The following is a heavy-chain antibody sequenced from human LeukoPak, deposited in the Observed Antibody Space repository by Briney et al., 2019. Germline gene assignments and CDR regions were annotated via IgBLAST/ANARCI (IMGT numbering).Heavy chain of an antibody. CDR1: GITLSSYD. Sequence: PGGSLRLSCAASGITLSSYDMHWVRQAPGKALEWVAVIPYDGSNKDYADSVKGRFTISRDNSKNTLDLQMNSLRAEDTAVYYCAKDRGVWAFDIWGQGTMVTVSS. CDR2: IPYDGSNK. V-gene: IGHV3-30-3*01. CDR3: AKDRGVWAFDI. D-gene: IGHD3-10*01. J-gene: IGHJ3*02.